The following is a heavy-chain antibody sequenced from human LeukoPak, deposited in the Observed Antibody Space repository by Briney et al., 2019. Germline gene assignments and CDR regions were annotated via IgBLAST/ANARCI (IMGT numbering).Heavy chain of an antibody. D-gene: IGHD1/OR15-1a*01. J-gene: IGHJ6*03. CDR2: IYSGGTT. CDR1: GFTVSSNF. CDR3: ARDGYGNNYMDV. V-gene: IGHV3-53*01. Sequence: GGSLRLSCAASGFTVSSNFMSWVRQAPGKGLELVSVIYSGGTTYYADSVKGRFTISRDNSKNTLSLQMNSLRAEDTAVYYCARDGYGNNYMDVWGKGTTVTVSS.